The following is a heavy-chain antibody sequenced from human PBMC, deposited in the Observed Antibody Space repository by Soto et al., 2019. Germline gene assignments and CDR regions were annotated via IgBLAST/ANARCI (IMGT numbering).Heavy chain of an antibody. CDR2: ISGSGGST. J-gene: IGHJ6*02. V-gene: IGHV3-23*01. D-gene: IGHD6-13*01. Sequence: GGSLRLSCAASGFTFSSYAMSWVRQAPGKGLEWVSAISGSGGSTYYADSVKGRFTISRDNSKNTLYLQMNSLRAEDTAVYYCAKAGVVAAAGTGYYYYGMDVWGQGTTVTVSS. CDR1: GFTFSSYA. CDR3: AKAGVVAAAGTGYYYYGMDV.